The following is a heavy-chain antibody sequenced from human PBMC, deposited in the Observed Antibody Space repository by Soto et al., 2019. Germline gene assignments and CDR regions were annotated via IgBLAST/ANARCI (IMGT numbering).Heavy chain of an antibody. D-gene: IGHD6-6*01. CDR3: ARESASARSAFDI. J-gene: IGHJ3*02. Sequence: ASVKVSCKASGYTFTSYAMHWVRQAPGQRLEWMGWINAGNGNTKYSQKFQGRVTMTTDTSTITVYMELRSLRSDDMAVYYCARESASARSAFDIWGEGTMVTVSS. V-gene: IGHV1-3*01. CDR1: GYTFTSYA. CDR2: INAGNGNT.